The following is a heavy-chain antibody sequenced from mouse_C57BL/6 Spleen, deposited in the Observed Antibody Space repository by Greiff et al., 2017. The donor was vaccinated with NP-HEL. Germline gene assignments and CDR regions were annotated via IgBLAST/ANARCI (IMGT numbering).Heavy chain of an antibody. V-gene: IGHV1-82*01. J-gene: IGHJ2*01. CDR1: GYAFSSSW. CDR2: IYPGDGDT. CDR3: ARSGGSFDY. D-gene: IGHD1-1*02. Sequence: VQLQQSGPELVKPGASVKISCKASGYAFSSSWMNWVKQRPGKGLEWIGRIYPGDGDTNYNGKFKSKATLTADKSSSTAYMQLSSLTSEDSAVYFCARSGGSFDYWGQGTTLTVSS.